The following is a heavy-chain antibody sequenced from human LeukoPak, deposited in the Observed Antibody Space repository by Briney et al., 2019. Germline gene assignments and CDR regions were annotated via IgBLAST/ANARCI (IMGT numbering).Heavy chain of an antibody. V-gene: IGHV3-7*03. CDR2: IKQDGSEK. D-gene: IGHD2-15*01. CDR3: AKDRVIVVVISVDFDY. J-gene: IGHJ4*02. Sequence: GGSLRLSCAASGFTFSSYWMSWVRQAPGKGLEWVANIKQDGSEKDYVDSVKGRFTISRDNAKNSLYLQMNSLRAEDTAIYYGAKDRVIVVVISVDFDYWGQGTLVTVSS. CDR1: GFTFSSYW.